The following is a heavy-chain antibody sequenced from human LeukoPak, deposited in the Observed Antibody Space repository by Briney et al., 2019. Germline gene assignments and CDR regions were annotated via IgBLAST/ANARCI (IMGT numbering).Heavy chain of an antibody. J-gene: IGHJ4*02. V-gene: IGHV3-33*01. CDR2: TWYDGSNK. Sequence: GGSLRLSCAASGFIFSSYRMHWVRQAPGKGLEWVAVTWYDGSNKYYADAVKGRFTISRDNSKNTLYLQMNSLRAEDTAVYFCARDHGDYSGKDYWGQGTLVTVSS. CDR3: ARDHGDYSGKDY. D-gene: IGHD4-17*01. CDR1: GFIFSSYR.